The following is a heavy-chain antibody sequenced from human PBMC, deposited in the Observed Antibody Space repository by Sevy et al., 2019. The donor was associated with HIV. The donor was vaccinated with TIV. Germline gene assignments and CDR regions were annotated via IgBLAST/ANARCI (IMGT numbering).Heavy chain of an antibody. CDR3: ARGSKLLWFGELLNNWFDP. CDR1: GGSFSGYY. V-gene: IGHV4-34*01. Sequence: SETLSLTCAFYGGSFSGYYWSWIRQPPGKGLEWIGEINHSGSTNYNPSLKSRVTISVDTSKNQFSLKLSSVTAADTAVYYCARGSKLLWFGELLNNWFDPWGQGTLVTVSS. D-gene: IGHD3-10*01. J-gene: IGHJ5*02. CDR2: INHSGST.